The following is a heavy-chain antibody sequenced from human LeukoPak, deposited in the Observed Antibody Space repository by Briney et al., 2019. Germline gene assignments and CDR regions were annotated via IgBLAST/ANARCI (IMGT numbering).Heavy chain of an antibody. CDR2: INHSGST. J-gene: IGHJ6*03. CDR3: ARGGYYYGSGSYLVYYYMDV. D-gene: IGHD3-10*01. CDR1: GGSFSGYY. V-gene: IGHV4-34*01. Sequence: SETLSLTCAVYGGSFSGYYWSWIRQPPGKGLEWIGEINHSGSTNYNPSLKRRVTISVDTSKNQFSLKLSSVTAADTAVYYCARGGYYYGSGSYLVYYYMDVWGKGTTVTVSS.